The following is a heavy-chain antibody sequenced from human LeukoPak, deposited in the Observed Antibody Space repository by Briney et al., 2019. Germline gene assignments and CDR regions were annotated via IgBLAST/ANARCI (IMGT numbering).Heavy chain of an antibody. V-gene: IGHV3-7*01. Sequence: GGSLRLSCAASGFTFSSYWMSWLRQAPGKGREGVANIKQDGSEKYYVDSVKGRFTISRDNAKNSLYLQMNSLRAEDTAVYYCARDFAGATPPYYFDYWGQGTLVTVSS. CDR2: IKQDGSEK. J-gene: IGHJ4*02. CDR3: ARDFAGATPPYYFDY. D-gene: IGHD1-26*01. CDR1: GFTFSSYW.